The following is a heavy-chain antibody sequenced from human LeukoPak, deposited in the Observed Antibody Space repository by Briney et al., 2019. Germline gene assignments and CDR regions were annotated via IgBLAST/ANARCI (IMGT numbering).Heavy chain of an antibody. CDR1: GYTFTSYD. V-gene: IGHV1-8*01. D-gene: IGHD2-15*01. CDR2: MNPNSGNT. J-gene: IGHJ6*02. Sequence: ASVKVSCKASGYTFTSYDINWVRQATGQGLEWMGWMNPNSGNTGYAQKFQGRVTMTRNTSISTAYMELSSLRSEDTAVYWCAREAQAAPAPYYYYYGMDVWGQGTTVTVSS. CDR3: AREAQAAPAPYYYYYGMDV.